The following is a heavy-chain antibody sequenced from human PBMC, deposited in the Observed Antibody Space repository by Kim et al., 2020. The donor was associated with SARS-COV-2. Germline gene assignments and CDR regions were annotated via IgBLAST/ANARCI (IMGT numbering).Heavy chain of an antibody. J-gene: IGHJ5*02. CDR1: GGSISSYY. D-gene: IGHD6-13*01. V-gene: IGHV4-59*13. CDR3: ARAGTRGSLNWFDP. CDR2: IYYSGST. Sequence: SETLSLTCTVSGGSISSYYWSWIRQPPGKGLEWIGYIYYSGSTNYNPSLKSRVTISVDTSKNQFSLKLSSVTAADTAVYYCARAGTRGSLNWFDPWGQGTLVTVSS.